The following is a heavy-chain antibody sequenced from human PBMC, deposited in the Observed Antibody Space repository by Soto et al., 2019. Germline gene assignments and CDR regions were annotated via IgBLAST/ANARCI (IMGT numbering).Heavy chain of an antibody. J-gene: IGHJ5*02. Sequence: EASVKVSCKVSGYALTDLSMHWVRQAPGKGLEWMGGFDPEDGETIHAQKFQGRVTMTEDTSTGTAYMELSSLGSEDTAVYYCAVRLWDILANWFDPWGQGTLVTVSS. CDR1: GYALTDLS. CDR2: FDPEDGET. D-gene: IGHD2-21*01. CDR3: AVRLWDILANWFDP. V-gene: IGHV1-24*01.